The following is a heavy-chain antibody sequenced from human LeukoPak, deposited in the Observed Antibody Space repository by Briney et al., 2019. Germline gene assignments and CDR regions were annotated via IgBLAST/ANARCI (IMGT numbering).Heavy chain of an antibody. J-gene: IGHJ4*02. D-gene: IGHD3-22*01. V-gene: IGHV4-59*08. CDR1: GGSISSYY. CDR2: IYYSGST. Sequence: SETLSLTCTVSGGSISSYYWSWIRQPPGKGLEWIGYIYYSGSTNYNPSLKSRVTISVDTSKNQFSLKLSSVTAADTAGYYCASGGNYYDSSGYRYWGQGTLVTVSS. CDR3: ASGGNYYDSSGYRY.